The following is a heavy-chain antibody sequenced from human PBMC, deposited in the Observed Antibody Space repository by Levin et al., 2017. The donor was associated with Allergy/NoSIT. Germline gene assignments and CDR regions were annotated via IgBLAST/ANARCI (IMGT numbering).Heavy chain of an antibody. V-gene: IGHV4-39*01. Sequence: KSSETLSLTCTVSGGSISSSSYYWGWIRQPPGKGLEWIGSIYYSGSTYYNPSLKSRVTISVDTSKNQFSLKLSSVTAADTAVYYCARLGIGEGGSYWGPDGSLAFDIWGQGTMVTVSS. D-gene: IGHD1-26*01. CDR2: IYYSGST. J-gene: IGHJ3*02. CDR3: ARLGIGEGGSYWGPDGSLAFDI. CDR1: GGSISSSSYY.